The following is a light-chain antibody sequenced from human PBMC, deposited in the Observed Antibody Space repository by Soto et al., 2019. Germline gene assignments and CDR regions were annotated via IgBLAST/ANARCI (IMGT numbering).Light chain of an antibody. CDR2: WAS. CDR3: QQYYSTPPT. Sequence: DIVMTQSPDSLAVSLGERATINCKSSQSVLYSSNNQNYLAWYQQKLGQPPKLLIYWASTRESGVPDRFSGSGSGTDFTLTISSLQAEDLAVYYCQQYYSTPPTFGQGTKLEIK. V-gene: IGKV4-1*01. J-gene: IGKJ2*01. CDR1: QSVLYSSNNQNY.